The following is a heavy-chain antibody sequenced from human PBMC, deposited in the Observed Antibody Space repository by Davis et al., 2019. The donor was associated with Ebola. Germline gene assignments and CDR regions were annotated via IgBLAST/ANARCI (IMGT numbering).Heavy chain of an antibody. D-gene: IGHD6-19*01. V-gene: IGHV3-72*01. CDR3: ARAVAGSFSWFDP. CDR2: SRNKVYSHTT. CDR1: GFAFGNYA. Sequence: PGGSLRLSCAASGFAFGNYAMSWVRQAPGKGLEWVGRSRNKVYSHTTEYAASVKGRFTISRDDSKNLLYLQINSLKTEETAVYYCARAVAGSFSWFDPWGQGTQVTVSS. J-gene: IGHJ5*02.